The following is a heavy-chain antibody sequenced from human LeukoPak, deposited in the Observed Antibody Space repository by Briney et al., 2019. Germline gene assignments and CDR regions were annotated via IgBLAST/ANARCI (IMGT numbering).Heavy chain of an antibody. CDR1: GFTFSSYS. Sequence: PGGSLRLSCAASGFTFSSYSMNWVRQAPGKGLEWLSYILHNSATIYYANSVKGRFTISRDNAKNSLYLQMNSLRAEDTAVYYCARGYSSGWYRYFDYWGQGTLVTVSS. J-gene: IGHJ4*02. D-gene: IGHD6-19*01. CDR3: ARGYSSGWYRYFDY. CDR2: ILHNSATI. V-gene: IGHV3-48*04.